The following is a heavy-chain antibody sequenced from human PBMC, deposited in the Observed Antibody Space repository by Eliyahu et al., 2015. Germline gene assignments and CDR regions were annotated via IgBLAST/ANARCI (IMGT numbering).Heavy chain of an antibody. D-gene: IGHD7-27*01. CDR2: ISYDGSNK. CDR1: XFTFSSXX. V-gene: IGHV3-30*18. Sequence: QVQLVESGGGVVQPGRSXXLXXXASXFTFSSXXMXWVRQAPGKGLEWVAVISYDGSNKYYADSVKGRFTISRDNSKNTLYLQMNSLRAEDTAVYYCAKSWTSLGWYWGQGTLVTVSS. CDR3: AKSWTSLGWY. J-gene: IGHJ4*02.